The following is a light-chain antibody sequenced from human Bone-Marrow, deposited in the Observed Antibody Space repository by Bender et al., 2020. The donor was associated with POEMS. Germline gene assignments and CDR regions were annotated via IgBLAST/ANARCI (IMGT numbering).Light chain of an antibody. J-gene: IGLJ3*02. Sequence: QPVLTQPPSASGTPGQRVIISCSGTSTNIGSNHVYWYQQFPGTAPRRLIYNTDKRPSGVPDRFSGSKSGTSASLAISGLQSEDEADDYWEAWDAGRGGGVVGGGTKLTVL. V-gene: IGLV1-47*01. CDR1: STNIGSNH. CDR2: NTD. CDR3: EAWDAGRGGGV.